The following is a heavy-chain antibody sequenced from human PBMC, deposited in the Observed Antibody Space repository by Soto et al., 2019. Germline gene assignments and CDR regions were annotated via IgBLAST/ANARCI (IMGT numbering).Heavy chain of an antibody. CDR1: GFTFSSYW. Sequence: EVQLVESGGGLVQPGGSLRLSCAASGFTFSSYWMHWVRQAPGKGLVWVSRINSDGSSTNYADSVKGRFTISRDNARNALFQKVHTLRAEDTAVDYRTGSGSTPYYDRMDGCGEGTTVTVSS. D-gene: IGHD6-13*01. V-gene: IGHV3-74*01. CDR3: TGSGSTPYYDRMDG. CDR2: INSDGSST. J-gene: IGHJ6*04.